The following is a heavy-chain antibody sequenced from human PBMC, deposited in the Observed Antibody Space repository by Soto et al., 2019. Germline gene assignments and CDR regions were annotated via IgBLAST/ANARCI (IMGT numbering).Heavy chain of an antibody. CDR1: GYTFITDG. CDR3: ALTAIDY. V-gene: IGHV1-18*01. D-gene: IGHD5-18*01. J-gene: IGHJ4*02. Sequence: QVQLVQSGAEVKKPGASVKVSCKASGYTFITDGINWVRQAPGQGLEWMGWISAYNGNKQYAQKFQGRVTMTRDTSTSTAYMELRSLRSDDTAVYYCALTAIDYWGQGTLVTVSS. CDR2: ISAYNGNK.